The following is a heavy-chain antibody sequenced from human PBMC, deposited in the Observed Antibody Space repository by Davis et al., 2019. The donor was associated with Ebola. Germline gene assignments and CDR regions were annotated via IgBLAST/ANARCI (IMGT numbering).Heavy chain of an antibody. D-gene: IGHD4-17*01. CDR1: GFTFSSYT. V-gene: IGHV3-30*04. CDR2: ISYDGDNN. J-gene: IGHJ3*02. CDR3: ARGAYGDYIVKAFDI. Sequence: GGSLRLSCAASGFTFSSYTLHWVRQAPGKGLEWVAVISYDGDNNYHADYVQGRFTISRDNSKNTLYLQMNSLRAEDTAIYYCARGAYGDYIVKAFDIWGQGTKVTVSS.